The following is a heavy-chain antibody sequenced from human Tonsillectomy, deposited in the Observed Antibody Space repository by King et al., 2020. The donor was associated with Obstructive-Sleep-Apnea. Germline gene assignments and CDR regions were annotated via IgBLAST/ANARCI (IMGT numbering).Heavy chain of an antibody. J-gene: IGHJ4*02. CDR1: GGSISSYY. CDR3: ARHENSGYAFDY. CDR2: ISNSGST. Sequence: VQLQESGPGLVKPSETLSLTCTVSGGSISSYYWSWIRQPPGKGLEWIGYISNSGSTSSNPSLKSRVTISPDTSKNQFSLKLTSVTAADTAVYYCARHENSGYAFDYWGQGTLITVSS. V-gene: IGHV4-59*08. D-gene: IGHD5-12*01.